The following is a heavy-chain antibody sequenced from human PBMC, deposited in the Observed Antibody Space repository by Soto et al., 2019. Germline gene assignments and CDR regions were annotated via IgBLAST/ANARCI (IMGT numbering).Heavy chain of an antibody. CDR2: IYYSGST. Sequence: QVQLQESGPGLVKPSETLSLTCTVSGGSIINHYWSWIRQPPGKGLEWIGYIYYSGSTNYNPSLKIRVTTAVDTSKNQFALNLTSLTAADTAIYYCARANWYSEYWGQGTLVTVSS. CDR3: ARANWYSEY. J-gene: IGHJ4*02. D-gene: IGHD7-27*01. CDR1: GGSIINHY. V-gene: IGHV4-59*11.